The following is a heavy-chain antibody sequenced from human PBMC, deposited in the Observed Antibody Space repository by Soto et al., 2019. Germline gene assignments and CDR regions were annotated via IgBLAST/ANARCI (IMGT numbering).Heavy chain of an antibody. D-gene: IGHD4-17*01. J-gene: IGHJ4*02. Sequence: QVQLVQSGAEVKKPGASVKVSCKASGYTFTSYAMHWVRQAPGQRLEWMGWINAGNGNTKYSQKFQGRVTINRDTSASTAYMELSSLRSEDTAVYYCARTRRYYGDYDYWGQGTLVTVSS. V-gene: IGHV1-3*01. CDR1: GYTFTSYA. CDR3: ARTRRYYGDYDY. CDR2: INAGNGNT.